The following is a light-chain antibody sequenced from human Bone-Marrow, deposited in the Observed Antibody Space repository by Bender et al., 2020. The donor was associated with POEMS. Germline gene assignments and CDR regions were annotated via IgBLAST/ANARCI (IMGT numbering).Light chain of an antibody. Sequence: QSALTQPPSASGSPGQSVTISCTGTSSDVGGSNYVSWYQQYPGKAPKLMIYEVSKRPSGVPDRFSGSRSGNTASLTVSGLQAEDEADYYCCSYAGSTTNVIFGGGTKLTVL. J-gene: IGLJ2*01. CDR1: SSDVGGSNY. CDR3: CSYAGSTTNVI. V-gene: IGLV2-8*01. CDR2: EVS.